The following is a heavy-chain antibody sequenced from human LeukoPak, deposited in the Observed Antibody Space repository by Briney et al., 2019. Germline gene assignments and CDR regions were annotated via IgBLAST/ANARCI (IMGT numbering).Heavy chain of an antibody. V-gene: IGHV3-74*01. CDR2: INSDGSST. CDR3: ARGSYYYDSSGYYPPFDY. CDR1: GFTFSSYW. Sequence: GGSLRLSCAASGFTFSSYWMHWVRQAPGKGLVWVSRINSDGSSTSYADSVKGRFTISRGNAKNTLYLQMNSLRAEDTAVYYCARGSYYYDSSGYYPPFDYWGQGTLVTVSS. D-gene: IGHD3-22*01. J-gene: IGHJ4*02.